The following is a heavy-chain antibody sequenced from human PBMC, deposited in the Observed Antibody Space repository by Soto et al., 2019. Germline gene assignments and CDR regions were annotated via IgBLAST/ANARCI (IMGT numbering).Heavy chain of an antibody. D-gene: IGHD2-2*01. CDR3: ARDRPYCSSTSCPNGWYDYYRMDV. Sequence: PSQTLSLTCAISGDSVSSNSAAWNWIRQSPSRGLEWLGRTYYRSKWYNDYAVSVKSRITINPDTSKNQFSLQLNSVTPEDTAVYYCARDRPYCSSTSCPNGWYDYYRMDVWGQGTTVTVSS. J-gene: IGHJ6*02. CDR1: GDSVSSNSAA. V-gene: IGHV6-1*01. CDR2: TYYRSKWYN.